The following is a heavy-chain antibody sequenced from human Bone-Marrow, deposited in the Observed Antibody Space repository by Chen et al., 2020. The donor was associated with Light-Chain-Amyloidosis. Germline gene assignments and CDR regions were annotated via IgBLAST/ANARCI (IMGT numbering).Heavy chain of an antibody. J-gene: IGHJ4*02. CDR2: IGNKDDNYAT. V-gene: IGHV3-73*02. D-gene: IGHD2-15*01. Sequence: EVQLAESGGGLVQPGGSLKLSCAASGFSLSDSHMHWVRQASGRGLEWVGHIGNKDDNYATAYAASVKGRFTISRDESKNMAYLQMNSLKTEDAAVYYCTRQTVSCHDYWGQGTLVTVSS. CDR1: GFSLSDSH. CDR3: TRQTVSCHDY.